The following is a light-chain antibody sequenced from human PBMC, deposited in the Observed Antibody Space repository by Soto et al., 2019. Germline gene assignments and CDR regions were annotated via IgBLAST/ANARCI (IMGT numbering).Light chain of an antibody. V-gene: IGKV3-20*01. Sequence: EIVLTQSPGTLSLSPGERATLSCRASQSVSRSYLAWYQQKPGQPPRLLIYGASFRATGITDRFSGSGSGTDFALIISRLEPEDFAVYYCQQYGSSPVTCGPGTKVDI. CDR3: QQYGSSPVT. J-gene: IGKJ3*01. CDR2: GAS. CDR1: QSVSRSY.